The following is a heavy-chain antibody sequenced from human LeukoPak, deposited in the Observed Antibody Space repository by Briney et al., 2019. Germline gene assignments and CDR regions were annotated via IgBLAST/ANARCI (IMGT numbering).Heavy chain of an antibody. CDR1: GYTFTSYG. J-gene: IGHJ4*02. CDR2: ISAYNGNT. CDR3: ARDRDRSGSQSF. D-gene: IGHD1-26*01. Sequence: ASVKVSCKASGYTFTSYGISWVRQAPGQGLEWMGWISAYNGNTNYAQKLQGRVTMTTDTSTSTAYMELRTLISDDTAVYYCARDRDRSGSQSFWGQGTLVTVSS. V-gene: IGHV1-18*01.